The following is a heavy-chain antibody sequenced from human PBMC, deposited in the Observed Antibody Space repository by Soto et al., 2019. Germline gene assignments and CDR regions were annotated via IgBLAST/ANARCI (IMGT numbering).Heavy chain of an antibody. D-gene: IGHD5-18*01. V-gene: IGHV4-31*03. CDR3: ARERELYSYGYVGLFDP. J-gene: IGHJ5*02. CDR1: GGSISSGGYS. Sequence: QVQLQESGPGLVKPSQTLSLTCTVSGGSISSGGYSWTWIRQHPGKGLEWIGYIHYSGSTDYNPSLQSRITISADTTKNQFSLKLNSVTAADTAVYYSARERELYSYGYVGLFDPWGQGILVTVSS. CDR2: IHYSGST.